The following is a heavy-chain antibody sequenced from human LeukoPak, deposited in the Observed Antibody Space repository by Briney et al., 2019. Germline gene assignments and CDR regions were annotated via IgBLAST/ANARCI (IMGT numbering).Heavy chain of an antibody. J-gene: IGHJ4*02. V-gene: IGHV3-33*06. D-gene: IGHD3-22*01. Sequence: PGRSLRLSCTASGFTFGDYAMSWVRQAPGKGLEWVAVIWYDGSNKCYADSVKGRFTISRDNSKNTLYLQMNSLRAEDTAVYYCAKGERYYYDSSGYLDYWGQGTLVTVSS. CDR1: GFTFGDYA. CDR2: IWYDGSNK. CDR3: AKGERYYYDSSGYLDY.